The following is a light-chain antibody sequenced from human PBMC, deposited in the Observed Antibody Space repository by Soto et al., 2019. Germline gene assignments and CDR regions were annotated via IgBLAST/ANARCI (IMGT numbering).Light chain of an antibody. CDR1: QSVSSY. Sequence: ETVLTQSPATLSFSPGERATLSCRASQSVSSYLAWYQQRPGQAPRLLIYDASNRATGIPARFSGSGSGTDFTLTISSLQSEDFAVYYCQQYNNWPPITFGQGTRLEI. J-gene: IGKJ5*01. CDR2: DAS. CDR3: QQYNNWPPIT. V-gene: IGKV3-11*01.